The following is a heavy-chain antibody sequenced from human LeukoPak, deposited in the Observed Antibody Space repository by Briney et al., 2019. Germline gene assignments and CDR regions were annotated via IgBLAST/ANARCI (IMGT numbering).Heavy chain of an antibody. CDR1: GFTFSSYA. D-gene: IGHD1-26*01. J-gene: IGHJ3*02. Sequence: GGSLRLPCAASGFTFSSYAMSWVRQAPGKGLEWVSAIRGSGGSTYYADSVKGRFTISRDNSKNTLYLQMNSLRAEDTAVYYCAKVAGAPGAFDIWGQGTMVTVSS. V-gene: IGHV3-23*01. CDR2: IRGSGGST. CDR3: AKVAGAPGAFDI.